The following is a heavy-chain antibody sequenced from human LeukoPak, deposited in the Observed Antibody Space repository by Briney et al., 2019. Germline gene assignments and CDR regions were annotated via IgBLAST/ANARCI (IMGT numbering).Heavy chain of an antibody. CDR1: GFTFSSHW. J-gene: IGHJ4*02. CDR2: IKQDGSEI. V-gene: IGHV3-7*01. D-gene: IGHD6-19*01. CDR3: ATIEAVRFHY. Sequence: PGGSLRLSCAGSGFTFSSHWMSWVRQAPGKGLEWVANIKQDGSEIYYLDSVKGRFTISRDNAKNSLYLQMNSLRVEDTAVYYCATIEAVRFHYWGQGTLVTVSS.